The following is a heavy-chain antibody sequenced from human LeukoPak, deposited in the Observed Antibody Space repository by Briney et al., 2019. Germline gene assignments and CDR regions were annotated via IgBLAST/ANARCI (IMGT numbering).Heavy chain of an antibody. J-gene: IGHJ3*02. V-gene: IGHV3-21*01. CDR1: AFTFSSYS. D-gene: IGHD6-13*01. CDR3: AATATGIAAAGTLYAFDI. CDR2: ISSSSSYI. Sequence: GRSLRLSCAASAFTFSSYSMNWVRQAPGKGLEWVSSISSSSSYIYYADSVKGRFTISRDNAKNSLYLQMNSLRAEDTAVYYCAATATGIAAAGTLYAFDIWGQGTMVTVSS.